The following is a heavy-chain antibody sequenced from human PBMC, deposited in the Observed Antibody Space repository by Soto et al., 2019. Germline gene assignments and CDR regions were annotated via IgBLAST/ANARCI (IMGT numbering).Heavy chain of an antibody. V-gene: IGHV3-30-3*01. D-gene: IGHD4-17*01. CDR2: ISYDGSNK. Sequence: GGSLRLSCAASGFTFSSYAMHWVRQAPGKGLEWVAVISYDGSNKYYADSVKGRFTISRDNSKNTLYLQMNSLRAEDTAVYYCARLPNWVDYGGNEVTGTIDYWGQGTLVTVSS. J-gene: IGHJ4*02. CDR1: GFTFSSYA. CDR3: ARLPNWVDYGGNEVTGTIDY.